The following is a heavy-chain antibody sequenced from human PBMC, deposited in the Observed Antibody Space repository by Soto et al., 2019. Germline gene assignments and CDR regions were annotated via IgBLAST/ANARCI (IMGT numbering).Heavy chain of an antibody. J-gene: IGHJ5*02. Sequence: GGSLRLSCAASGFTFSSYGMHWVRQAPGKGLEWVAVISYDGSNKYYADSVKGRFTISRDNSKNTLYLQMNSLRAEDTAVYYCAKDLNTYYYGSGQSEFDPWGQGTLVTVSS. CDR3: AKDLNTYYYGSGQSEFDP. D-gene: IGHD3-10*01. CDR2: ISYDGSNK. CDR1: GFTFSSYG. V-gene: IGHV3-30*18.